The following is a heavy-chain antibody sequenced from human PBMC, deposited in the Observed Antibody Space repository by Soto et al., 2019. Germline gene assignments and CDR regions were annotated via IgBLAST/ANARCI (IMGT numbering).Heavy chain of an antibody. CDR2: IYQSGST. CDR1: GYSISIGNY. J-gene: IGHJ4*02. V-gene: IGHV4-38-2*02. Sequence: NPSETLSLTCPVSGYSISIGNYWGWIRRPPGKRLEWIGSIYQSGSTYYNPSLRSRATISVDTSKNQFSLKLSSVTAADTAVYYCARVLGAPLYYFDYWGQGILVTVSS. D-gene: IGHD1-26*01. CDR3: ARVLGAPLYYFDY.